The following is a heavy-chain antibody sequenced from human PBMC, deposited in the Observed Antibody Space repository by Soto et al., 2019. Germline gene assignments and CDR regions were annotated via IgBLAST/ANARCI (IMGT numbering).Heavy chain of an antibody. J-gene: IGHJ3*02. CDR3: AKRGVEITMIVVVIHSGAFDI. CDR2: ISGSGGST. V-gene: IGHV3-23*01. Sequence: GGSLRLSCAASGFTFSSYAMSWVRQAPGKGLEWVSAISGSGGSTYYADSVKGRFTISRDNSKNTLYLQMNSLRAEDTAVYYCAKRGVEITMIVVVIHSGAFDIWGQGTMVTVSS. D-gene: IGHD3-22*01. CDR1: GFTFSSYA.